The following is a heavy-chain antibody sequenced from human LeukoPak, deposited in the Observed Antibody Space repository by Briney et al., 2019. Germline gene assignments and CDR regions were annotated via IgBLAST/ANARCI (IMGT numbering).Heavy chain of an antibody. V-gene: IGHV1-8*01. D-gene: IGHD5-24*01. Sequence: GASVKVSCKASGYTFTSYDINWVRQATGQGLEWMGWMNPNSGNTGYAQKFQGRVTMTRNTSISTAYMELSSLRSEDTAVYYCARGAFDGYNYADWFDPWGQGTLVTVFS. CDR3: ARGAFDGYNYADWFDP. CDR2: MNPNSGNT. J-gene: IGHJ5*02. CDR1: GYTFTSYD.